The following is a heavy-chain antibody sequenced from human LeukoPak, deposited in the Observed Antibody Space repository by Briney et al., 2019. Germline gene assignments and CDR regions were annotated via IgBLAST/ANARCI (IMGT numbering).Heavy chain of an antibody. CDR2: IYYSGNT. Sequence: PSETLSLTCTVSGGCISSSNYYWDWIRQPPGKGLEWIGSIYYSGNTYYNPSLKGRVTISVDTSKNQFSLKLSSVTAADTAVYYCARHRKSIFGVVYPRWVDYWGQGTLVTVSS. D-gene: IGHD3-3*01. CDR3: ARHRKSIFGVVYPRWVDY. CDR1: GGCISSSNYY. J-gene: IGHJ4*02. V-gene: IGHV4-39*01.